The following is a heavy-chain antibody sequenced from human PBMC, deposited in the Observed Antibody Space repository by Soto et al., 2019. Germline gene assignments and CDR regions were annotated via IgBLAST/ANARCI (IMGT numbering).Heavy chain of an antibody. J-gene: IGHJ4*02. CDR1: GFTFSDYY. CDR2: ITSGVTTI. Sequence: QVQLVESGGGLVKPGGSLRLSCAASGFTFSDYYMNWIRQAPRKGLEWVSSITSGVTTISYADSVKGRFTISRDNAQNSLYLQLNSLRAEDTAVYSCAGKFYSDPPFDCWGQGVLVTVAS. CDR3: AGKFYSDPPFDC. V-gene: IGHV3-11*01. D-gene: IGHD3-22*01.